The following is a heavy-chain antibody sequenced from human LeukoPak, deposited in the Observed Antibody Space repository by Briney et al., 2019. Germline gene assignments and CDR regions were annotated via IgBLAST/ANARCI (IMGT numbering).Heavy chain of an antibody. D-gene: IGHD6-13*01. V-gene: IGHV3-48*01. J-gene: IGHJ4*02. CDR2: ISSSSSTI. Sequence: PGGSLRLSCAASGFTFSSYSMNWVRQAPGKGLEWVSYISSSSSTIYYADSVKGRFTISRDNAKNSLYLQMNSLRAEDTAVYCCYLPIAAAGSYWGQGTLVTVSS. CDR3: YLPIAAAGSY. CDR1: GFTFSSYS.